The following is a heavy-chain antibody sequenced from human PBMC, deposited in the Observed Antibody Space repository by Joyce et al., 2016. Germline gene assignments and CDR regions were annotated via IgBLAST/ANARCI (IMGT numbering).Heavy chain of an antibody. CDR2: INPVSGDT. CDR1: GYTFTGYF. V-gene: IGHV1-2*02. CDR3: AITNYYNSGGSFAFDI. J-gene: IGHJ3*02. Sequence: QVQLLQSGAEVKRPGASVKVSCKASGYTFTGYFIQWVRQAPGQGLVWLGWINPVSGDTYYAQKFQGRVTMTRDTSISTAYMELPRLRSDDTAVYYCAITNYYNSGGSFAFDIWGQGTMVTVSS. D-gene: IGHD3-22*01.